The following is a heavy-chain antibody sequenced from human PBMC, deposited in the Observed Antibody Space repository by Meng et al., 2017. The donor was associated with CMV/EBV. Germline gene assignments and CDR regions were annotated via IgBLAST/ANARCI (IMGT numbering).Heavy chain of an antibody. J-gene: IGHJ6*02. CDR2: ISWNSGSI. V-gene: IGHV3-9*01. CDR3: AKDGAREDSSGYYYYYYYGMDV. D-gene: IGHD3-22*01. CDR1: GFTFDDYA. Sequence: SLKISCAASGFTFDDYAMHWVRQAPGKGLEWVSGISWNSGSIGYADSVKGRFTISRDNAKNSLYLQMNSLRAEDTALYYCAKDGAREDSSGYYYYYYYGMDVWGQGTTVTVSS.